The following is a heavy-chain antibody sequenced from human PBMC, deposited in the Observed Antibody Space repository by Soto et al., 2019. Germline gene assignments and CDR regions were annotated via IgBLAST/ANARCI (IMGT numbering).Heavy chain of an antibody. V-gene: IGHV4-39*01. CDR1: GDSISSRSYY. CDR2: IYYSGST. CDR3: ARHAGPEDY. J-gene: IGHJ4*02. Sequence: NPSETRSLTCTVTGDSISSRSYYWGWIRQPPGKGLEWIGSIYYSGSTYYNPSLKSRVTISVDTSKNQFSLKLSSVTAADTAVYYCARHAGPEDYWGQGTLVTVSS.